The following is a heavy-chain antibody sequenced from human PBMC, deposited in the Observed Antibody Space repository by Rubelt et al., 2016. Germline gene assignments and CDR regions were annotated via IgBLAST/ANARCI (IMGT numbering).Heavy chain of an antibody. V-gene: IGHV1-18*01. J-gene: IGHJ4*02. CDR2: IRAYNGNT. D-gene: IGHD3-10*01. CDR3: ARDPLPVRGVIMTPTH. CDR1: GYTFTSYG. Sequence: QVQLVQSGAEVKKPGASVKVSCKASGYTFTSYGISWVRQAPGQGLEWMGWIRAYNGNTNYAQKPQGRVTMTPDTSTSTAYMERRSLRSDDTAVYYCARDPLPVRGVIMTPTHWGQGTLVTVSS.